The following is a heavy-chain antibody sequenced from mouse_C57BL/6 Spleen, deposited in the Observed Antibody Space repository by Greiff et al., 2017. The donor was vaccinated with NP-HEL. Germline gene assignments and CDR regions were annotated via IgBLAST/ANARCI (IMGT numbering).Heavy chain of an antibody. CDR1: GYTFTSYW. CDR2: INPSNGGT. CDR3: ARVYGSSLYWYFDV. J-gene: IGHJ1*03. D-gene: IGHD1-1*01. Sequence: VQLQQSGTELVKPGASVKLSCKASGYTFTSYWMHWVKQRPGQGLEWIGNINPSNGGTNYNEKFKSKATLTVDKSSSTAYMQLSSLTSEDSAVYYCARVYGSSLYWYFDVWGTGTTVTVSS. V-gene: IGHV1-53*01.